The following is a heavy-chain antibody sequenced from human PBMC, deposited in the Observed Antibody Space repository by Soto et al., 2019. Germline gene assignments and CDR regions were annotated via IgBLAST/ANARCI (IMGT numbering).Heavy chain of an antibody. CDR2: ISTDGSDT. CDR3: ARGGWG. J-gene: IGHJ3*01. Sequence: EVQLVESGGGLVQPGGSLRLSCAASGFTFNNYWMHWVRQAPGKGLVWVSHISTDGSDTTYADSVKGRFTISRDNAKKTLYLQMNGLRAEYTAVYYCARGGWGWGQGTLVTVSS. CDR1: GFTFNNYW. V-gene: IGHV3-74*01. D-gene: IGHD1-26*01.